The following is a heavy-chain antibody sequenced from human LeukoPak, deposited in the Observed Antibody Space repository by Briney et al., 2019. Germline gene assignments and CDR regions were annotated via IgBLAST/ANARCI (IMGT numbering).Heavy chain of an antibody. V-gene: IGHV1-69*01. D-gene: IGHD2-2*02. CDR3: ARAPGGRYCSSTSCYTAVDY. Sequence: SVKVSCKASGGTFSSYAISWVRQAPGQGLEWMGGIIPIFGTANYAQRFQGRVTITADESTSTAYMELSSLRSEDTAVYYCARAPGGRYCSSTSCYTAVDYWGQGTLVTVSS. CDR2: IIPIFGTA. J-gene: IGHJ4*02. CDR1: GGTFSSYA.